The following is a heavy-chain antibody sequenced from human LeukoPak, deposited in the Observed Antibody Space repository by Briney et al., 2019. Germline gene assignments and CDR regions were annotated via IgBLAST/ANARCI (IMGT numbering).Heavy chain of an antibody. Sequence: PGGSLRLSCAASGFTFSSYAMNWVRQAPGKGLEGVAGISSGDRTFHAESVKGRSTISRDKSKDTLYLQMNSLRAEDTAVYYCAKDATASPYFHWFDNWGQGTQVIVSS. CDR3: AKDATASPYFHWFDN. V-gene: IGHV3-23*01. J-gene: IGHJ4*02. D-gene: IGHD3-9*01. CDR2: ISSGDRT. CDR1: GFTFSSYA.